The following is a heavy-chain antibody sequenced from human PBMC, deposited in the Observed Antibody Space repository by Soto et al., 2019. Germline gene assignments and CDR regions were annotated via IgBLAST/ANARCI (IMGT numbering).Heavy chain of an antibody. CDR1: GFTFSSYA. J-gene: IGHJ6*03. V-gene: IGHV3-23*01. CDR3: AKGPFYYYYMDV. Sequence: EVQLLESGGGLVQPGGSLRLSCAAFGFTFSSYAMSWVRQAPGKGLEWVSAISGSGGSTYYADSVKGRFTISRDNSKNTLYLQMNSLRAEDTAVYYCAKGPFYYYYMDVWGKGTTVTVSS. CDR2: ISGSGGST.